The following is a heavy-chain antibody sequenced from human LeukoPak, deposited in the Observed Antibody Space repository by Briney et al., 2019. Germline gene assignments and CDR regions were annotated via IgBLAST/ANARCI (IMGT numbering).Heavy chain of an antibody. Sequence: GASVKVSCKASGYTFTGPYIHWVRQAPGQGLEWMGWINPNSGVTHYAQKFQRRVTMTRDTSISTAYVELSRLTSDDTAVYYCARYLMSGPEHNRFDPWGQGTLVTVSS. V-gene: IGHV1-2*02. CDR2: INPNSGVT. J-gene: IGHJ5*02. D-gene: IGHD1-14*01. CDR3: ARYLMSGPEHNRFDP. CDR1: GYTFTGPY.